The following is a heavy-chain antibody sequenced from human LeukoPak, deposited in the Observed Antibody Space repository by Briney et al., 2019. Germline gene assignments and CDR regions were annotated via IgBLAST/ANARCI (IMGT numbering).Heavy chain of an antibody. D-gene: IGHD2-15*01. CDR2: IKQDGSEK. CDR1: GFTFSSYW. CDR3: ARVGYCSGGSCYVPFDY. J-gene: IGHJ4*02. Sequence: GGSLRLSCAASGFTFSSYWMSWVRQAPGKGLEWVANIKQDGSEKYYVDSVKGRFTISRDNAKNSLYLQMNSLRAEDTAVYYCARVGYCSGGSCYVPFDYWGQGTLVTASS. V-gene: IGHV3-7*03.